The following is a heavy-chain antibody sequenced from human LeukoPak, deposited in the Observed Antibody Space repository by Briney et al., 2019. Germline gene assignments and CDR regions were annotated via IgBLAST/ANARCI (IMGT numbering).Heavy chain of an antibody. CDR2: MNWNGGST. D-gene: IGHD1-1*01. Sequence: GGSLTLSCAASGFTFDDYGMSWVRQAPGKGLEWVSGMNWNGGSTAYADSVKGRFTISRDSPKNSLYLQMNSLRAEDTALYYCASETPSAGAFDIWGQGTMVTVSS. J-gene: IGHJ3*02. CDR1: GFTFDDYG. V-gene: IGHV3-20*04. CDR3: ASETPSAGAFDI.